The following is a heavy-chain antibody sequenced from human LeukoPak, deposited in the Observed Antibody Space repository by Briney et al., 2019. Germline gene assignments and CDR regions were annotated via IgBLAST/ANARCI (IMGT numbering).Heavy chain of an antibody. V-gene: IGHV1-46*01. CDR2: INPSGGST. CDR3: ARDSSSWSSFFYYYYYMDV. CDR1: GYTFTSYY. J-gene: IGHJ6*03. Sequence: ASVKVSCKASGYTFTSYYMHWVRQAPGQGLEWMGIINPSGGSTSYAQKFQGRVTMTRDTSTSTVYMELSSVTAADTAVYYCARDSSSWSSFFYYYYYMDVWGKGTTVTISS. D-gene: IGHD6-13*01.